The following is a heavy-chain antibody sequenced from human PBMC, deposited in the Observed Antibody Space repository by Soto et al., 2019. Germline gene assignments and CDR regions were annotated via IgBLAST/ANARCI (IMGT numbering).Heavy chain of an antibody. D-gene: IGHD3-22*01. CDR3: ARGGYYYENSGQNAYDY. J-gene: IGHJ4*01. Sequence: SETLSLTCGVYGGSFNGYYWSCIRHPPGKGLEWIGYIYYGGSTYYNPSPKSRATISGDTSKNQFSLKLSSVTAADTAVYYCARGGYYYENSGQNAYDYGGPGILVTI. CDR2: IYYGGST. CDR1: GGSFNGYY. V-gene: IGHV4-34*09.